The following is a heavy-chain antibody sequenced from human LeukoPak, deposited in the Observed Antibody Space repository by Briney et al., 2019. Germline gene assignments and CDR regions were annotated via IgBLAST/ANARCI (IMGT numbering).Heavy chain of an antibody. CDR2: ISYDGSNK. J-gene: IGHJ4*02. V-gene: IGHV3-30*18. Sequence: GGSLRLSCAASGFTFSSYGMHWVRQAPGKGLEGVAVISYDGSNKYYADSVKGRFTISRDNSKNTLYLQMNSLRAEDTAVYYCAKDQKEDYYDSSGYFDYWGQGTLVTVSS. CDR1: GFTFSSYG. CDR3: AKDQKEDYYDSSGYFDY. D-gene: IGHD3-22*01.